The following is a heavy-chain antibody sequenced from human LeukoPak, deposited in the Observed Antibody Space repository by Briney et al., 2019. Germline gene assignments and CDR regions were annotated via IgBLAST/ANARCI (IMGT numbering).Heavy chain of an antibody. D-gene: IGHD3-3*01. CDR1: GGSISSSSYY. V-gene: IGHV4-39*01. CDR3: ASLLEWLLEGTPLAFDP. Sequence: KPSETLSLTCTVSGGSISSSSYYWGWIRQPPGKGLEWIGSIYYSGSTYYNPSLKSRVTISVDTSKNQFSLKLSSVTAADTAVYYCASLLEWLLEGTPLAFDPWGQGTLVTVSS. CDR2: IYYSGST. J-gene: IGHJ5*02.